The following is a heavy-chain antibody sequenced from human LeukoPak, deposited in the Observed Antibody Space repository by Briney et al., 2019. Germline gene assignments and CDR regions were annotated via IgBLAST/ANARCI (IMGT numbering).Heavy chain of an antibody. Sequence: PSETLSLNGTVAGGSISSYYWSWIRQPPGKGLEWIGYTYYSGSTNYNPSLKSRVTISVDTSKNPFSLKLSSVTAANTAVYYWARGRIAEYYFDYWGKGTLVTVSS. D-gene: IGHD6-13*01. V-gene: IGHV4-59*01. J-gene: IGHJ4*02. CDR2: TYYSGST. CDR1: GGSISSYY. CDR3: ARGRIAEYYFDY.